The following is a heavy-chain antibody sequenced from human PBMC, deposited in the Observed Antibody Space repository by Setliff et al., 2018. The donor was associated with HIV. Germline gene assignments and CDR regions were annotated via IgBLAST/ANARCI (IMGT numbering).Heavy chain of an antibody. D-gene: IGHD6-6*01. CDR3: ARGSTIAARRPFDY. CDR2: INPNSGGT. J-gene: IGHJ4*02. CDR1: GYSFTGYY. V-gene: IGHV1-2*02. Sequence: SVKVSCKTSGYSFTGYYMHWVRQAPGQGLEWMGWINPNSGGTNYAQKFQGRVTMTRDTSISTTYMELSGLISDDTAVYYCARGSTIAARRPFDYWGQGTLVTVSS.